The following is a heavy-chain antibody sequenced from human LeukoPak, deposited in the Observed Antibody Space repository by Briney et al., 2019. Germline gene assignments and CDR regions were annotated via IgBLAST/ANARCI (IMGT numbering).Heavy chain of an antibody. CDR3: AADLTVAGTWDFDY. V-gene: IGHV1-58*01. Sequence: SVKVPCKASGFTFTSSAVQWVRQARGQRLEWIGWIVVGSGNTNYAQKFQERVTITRDMSTSTAYMELSSLRSEDTAVYYCAADLTVAGTWDFDYWGQGTLVTVSS. J-gene: IGHJ4*02. CDR1: GFTFTSSA. CDR2: IVVGSGNT. D-gene: IGHD6-19*01.